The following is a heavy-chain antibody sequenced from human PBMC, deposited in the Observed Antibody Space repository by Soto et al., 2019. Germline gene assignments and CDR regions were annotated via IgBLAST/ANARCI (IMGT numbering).Heavy chain of an antibody. D-gene: IGHD3-3*01. CDR3: SRNLSYYDFWSGYLY. CDR1: GFTFSSYW. Sequence: EVQLVESGGGLVQPGGSLRLSCAASGFTFSSYWMSWVRQAPGKGLEWVANIKQDGSEKYYADSVKGRFTISRDNAKNSLYLQMNSLRAEDTAVYYCSRNLSYYDFWSGYLYWGQGTMVTVSS. J-gene: IGHJ3*01. CDR2: IKQDGSEK. V-gene: IGHV3-7*01.